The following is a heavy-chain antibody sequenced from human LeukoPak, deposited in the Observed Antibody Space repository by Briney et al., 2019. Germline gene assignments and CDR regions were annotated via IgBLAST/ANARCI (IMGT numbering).Heavy chain of an antibody. V-gene: IGHV3-23*01. J-gene: IGHJ4*02. CDR1: GFTFSSYA. CDR2: ISGGGGST. CDR3: AKLEGTGSYFDY. Sequence: GGSLRLSCAASGFTFSSYAMSWVRQAPGKGLAWVSAISGGGGSTYYADSVKGRFTISRDKSKNTLYLQMNSLRAEDTAVYYCAKLEGTGSYFDYWGQGTLVTVSS. D-gene: IGHD3/OR15-3a*01.